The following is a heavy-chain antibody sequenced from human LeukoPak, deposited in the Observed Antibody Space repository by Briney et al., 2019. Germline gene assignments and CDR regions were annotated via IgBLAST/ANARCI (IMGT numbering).Heavy chain of an antibody. CDR3: AKDPYCSSTSCYIPHYYYYYYGMDV. J-gene: IGHJ6*02. D-gene: IGHD2-2*02. CDR1: GFTFSDFY. V-gene: IGHV3-11*01. CDR2: ISNSGSTI. Sequence: GGSLRLSCAASGFTFSDFYMTWIRQAPGKGLEWVSYISNSGSTIYYADSVKGRFTISRDNAKNSLYLQINSLRAEDTAVYYCAKDPYCSSTSCYIPHYYYYYYGMDVWGQGTTVTVSS.